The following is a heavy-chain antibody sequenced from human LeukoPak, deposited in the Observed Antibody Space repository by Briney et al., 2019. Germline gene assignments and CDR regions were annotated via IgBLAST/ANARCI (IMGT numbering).Heavy chain of an antibody. CDR1: GFTFSSYA. D-gene: IGHD4-17*01. CDR2: ISGSGGST. Sequence: GGSLRLSCAASGFTFSSYAMSWVRQAPGKGLEWVSAISGSGGSTYYADSVKGRFTISRGNSKNTLYLQMNSLRAEDTAVYYCAKDHFYGDYSRNCFDYWGQGTLVTVSS. CDR3: AKDHFYGDYSRNCFDY. V-gene: IGHV3-23*01. J-gene: IGHJ4*02.